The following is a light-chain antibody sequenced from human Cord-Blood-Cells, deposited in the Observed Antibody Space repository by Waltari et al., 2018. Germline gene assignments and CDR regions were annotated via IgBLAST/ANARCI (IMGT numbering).Light chain of an antibody. J-gene: IGLJ2*01. CDR2: EGS. CDR3: CSYAGSVV. V-gene: IGLV2-23*01. Sequence: QSALTQPASVSGSPGQSITISCTGTSSDVGSYNLVSWYQQHPGKAPKLMFYEGSKRPAGVSSRFAGSKSGNTASRTIAGLQAEDEADYYCCSYAGSVVFGGGTKLTVL. CDR1: SSDVGSYNL.